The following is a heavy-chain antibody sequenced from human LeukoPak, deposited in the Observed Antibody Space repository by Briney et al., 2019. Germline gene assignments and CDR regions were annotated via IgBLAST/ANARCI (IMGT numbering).Heavy chain of an antibody. V-gene: IGHV3-48*04. CDR3: ARGYSYGSNWFDP. D-gene: IGHD5-18*01. Sequence: GGSLRLSWAASGFTFSSYSMNLVRQAPGKGLGLDSYISSSSSTIYYAASVKGRFTISRDNAKNSLYLQMNSLRAEDTAVYYCARGYSYGSNWFDPWGQGTLVTVSS. CDR1: GFTFSSYS. CDR2: ISSSSSTI. J-gene: IGHJ5*02.